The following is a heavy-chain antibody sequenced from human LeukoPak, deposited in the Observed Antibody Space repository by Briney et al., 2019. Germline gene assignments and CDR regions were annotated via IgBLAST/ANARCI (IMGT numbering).Heavy chain of an antibody. CDR1: GGSISSGDYY. CDR2: IYYSGST. V-gene: IGHV4-30-4*08. CDR3: ATVALEIRWAFANWFDP. Sequence: SETLSLTCTVSGGSISSGDYYWSWIRQPPGKGPEWIGYIYYSGSTYYNPSLKSRVTISVDTSKNQFSLKLSSVTVADTAVSYRATVALEIRWAFANWFDPWGQGTLVTVSS. J-gene: IGHJ5*02. D-gene: IGHD1-1*01.